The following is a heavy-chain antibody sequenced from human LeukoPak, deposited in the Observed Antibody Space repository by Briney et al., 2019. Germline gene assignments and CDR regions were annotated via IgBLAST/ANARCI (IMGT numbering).Heavy chain of an antibody. D-gene: IGHD2-8*02. Sequence: GESLRLSCAVSGFTFSTYSMNWVSQAPGKGLEWVASIITTGNYMYYAGSVRGRFTISRDNAKNSLYLQMNSLRVEDTAFYYCARDTYLDTGGLDYWGQGSLVTVSS. CDR3: ARDTYLDTGGLDY. CDR1: GFTFSTYS. V-gene: IGHV3-21*01. CDR2: IITTGNYM. J-gene: IGHJ4*02.